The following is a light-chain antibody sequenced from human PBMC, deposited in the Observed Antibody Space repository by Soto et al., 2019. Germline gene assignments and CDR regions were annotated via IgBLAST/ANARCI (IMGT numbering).Light chain of an antibody. CDR1: SSNIGSYT. Sequence: QSVLTQPPSASGTPGQRVTISCSGSSSNIGSYTVNWYQHFPGTAPKLLIYGNSNRPSGVPDRFSGSKSGTSASLAITGLQGDDEADYYCQSYDSSLTGWVFGGGTKLTVL. CDR3: QSYDSSLTGWV. V-gene: IGLV1-40*01. J-gene: IGLJ3*02. CDR2: GNS.